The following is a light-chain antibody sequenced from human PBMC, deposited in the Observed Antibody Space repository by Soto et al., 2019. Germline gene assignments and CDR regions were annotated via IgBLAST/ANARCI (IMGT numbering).Light chain of an antibody. CDR2: AAS. CDR1: QGISNY. J-gene: IGKJ4*01. Sequence: DIQMTQSPSSLSASVGDRVTITRRASQGISNYLAWYQQKPGKVPKLLIYAASTLQSGVPSRFSGSGSGTDFTLTISCLQPEDVATYYCQKYTSAPLTFGRGTKVEIK. V-gene: IGKV1-27*01. CDR3: QKYTSAPLT.